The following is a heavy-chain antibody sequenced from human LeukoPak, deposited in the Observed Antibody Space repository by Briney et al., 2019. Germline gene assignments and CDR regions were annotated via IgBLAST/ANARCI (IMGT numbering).Heavy chain of an antibody. CDR1: GYTFTGYY. CDR2: INPNSGGT. Sequence: GASVKVSCKASGYTFTGYYMHWVRQAPGQGLEWMGWINPNSGGTNYAQKFQGRVTLTRDTSTSTVYMELSSLRSEDTAVYYCARDGGGVSAPGGYWGQGTLVTVSS. D-gene: IGHD3-16*01. V-gene: IGHV1-2*02. J-gene: IGHJ4*02. CDR3: ARDGGGVSAPGGY.